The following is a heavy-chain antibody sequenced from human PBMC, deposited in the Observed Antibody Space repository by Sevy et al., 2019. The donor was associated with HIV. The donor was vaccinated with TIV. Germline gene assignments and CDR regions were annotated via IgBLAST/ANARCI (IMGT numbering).Heavy chain of an antibody. J-gene: IGHJ6*02. V-gene: IGHV3-74*01. CDR3: ARDRREQYCGGDCYSLYYYYYGMDV. CDR1: GFTFSSYW. CDR2: INSDGSST. Sequence: GGSLRLSCAASGFTFSSYWMHWVRQAPGKGLVWVSRINSDGSSTSYADSVKGRFTISRDNAKNTLYLQMNSLRAEDTAVYYCARDRREQYCGGDCYSLYYYYYGMDVSGQGTTVTVSS. D-gene: IGHD2-21*02.